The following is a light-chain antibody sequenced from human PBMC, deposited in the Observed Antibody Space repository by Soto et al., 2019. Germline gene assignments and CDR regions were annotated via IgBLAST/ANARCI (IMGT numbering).Light chain of an antibody. CDR1: QSVSSNY. Sequence: EIVLTQSPATLSLSPGERATLSCRASQSVSSNYLAWYQQRPGQAPRLVISGASSRAAAIPDRFSGSGSGTDFTLTISRLEPEDFAVYYCQNYDGSPPRYTFGQGTKLEIK. V-gene: IGKV3-20*01. CDR2: GAS. CDR3: QNYDGSPPRYT. J-gene: IGKJ2*01.